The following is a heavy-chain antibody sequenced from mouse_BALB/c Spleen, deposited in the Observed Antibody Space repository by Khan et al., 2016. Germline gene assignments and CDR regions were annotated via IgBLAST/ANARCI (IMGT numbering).Heavy chain of an antibody. D-gene: IGHD1-1*01. CDR3: ARWSYYYGSSYCWFAY. CDR2: INPNTGYT. J-gene: IGHJ3*01. CDR1: GYTFTDYW. Sequence: QVQLQQSGAELAKPGASVKMSCKASGYTFTDYWMHWVKQRPGQGLEWIGYINPNTGYTEYNQKFKDKATLTADKSSSTAYMQLSSLTSEDSAVYYCARWSYYYGSSYCWFAYWGQGTLVTVSA. V-gene: IGHV1-7*01.